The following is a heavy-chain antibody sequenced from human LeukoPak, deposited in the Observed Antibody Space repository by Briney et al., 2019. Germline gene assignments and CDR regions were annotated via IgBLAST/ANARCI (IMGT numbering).Heavy chain of an antibody. V-gene: IGHV3-30-3*01. CDR3: ARDTPGIQLWSFDY. Sequence: GGSLRLSCAASGFTFSSYAMHWVRQAPGKGLEWVAVISYDGSNKYYADSVKGRFTISRDNSKNTLYLQMNSLRDEDTAVYYCARDTPGIQLWSFDYWGQGTLVTVSS. D-gene: IGHD5-18*01. J-gene: IGHJ4*02. CDR1: GFTFSSYA. CDR2: ISYDGSNK.